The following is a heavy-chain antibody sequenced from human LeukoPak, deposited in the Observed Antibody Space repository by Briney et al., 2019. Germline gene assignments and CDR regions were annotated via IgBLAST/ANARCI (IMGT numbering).Heavy chain of an antibody. CDR3: ARESYGDYEYYYYFDY. CDR2: IKQDESEK. V-gene: IGHV3-7*01. CDR1: GFTFSSYW. J-gene: IGHJ4*02. Sequence: GGSLRLSCAASGFTFSSYWMSWVRQAPGKGLEWVANIKQDESEKYYVDSVKGRFTISRDNAKNSLYLQMNSLRAEDTAVYYCARESYGDYEYYYYFDYWGQGTLVTVSS. D-gene: IGHD4-17*01.